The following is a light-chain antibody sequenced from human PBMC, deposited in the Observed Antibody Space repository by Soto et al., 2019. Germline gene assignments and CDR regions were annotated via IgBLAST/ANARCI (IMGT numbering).Light chain of an antibody. CDR3: QQYHSYWT. V-gene: IGKV1-39*01. Sequence: DIQITQSPSSLSASVGDRVTITCRASQSIGSYLNWYQQKPGKAPNLLIHGGSILQSGVPPRFSGGGGGTDFTLTISSLQPEEFASYYCQQYHSYWTFGQGTKVHIK. CDR2: GGS. CDR1: QSIGSY. J-gene: IGKJ1*01.